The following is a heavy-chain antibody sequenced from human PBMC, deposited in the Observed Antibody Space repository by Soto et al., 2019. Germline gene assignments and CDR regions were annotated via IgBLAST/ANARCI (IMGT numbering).Heavy chain of an antibody. J-gene: IGHJ4*02. V-gene: IGHV1-8*01. CDR3: ARMATSGTLNYFDS. CDR2: MNPNSANT. CDR1: GYTFTNYD. D-gene: IGHD1-26*01. Sequence: VSCQASGYTFTNYDISWVRQATGQGLEWMGWMNPNSANTGYAQKFQGRVSMTRDTSINTAYMELSSLRSEDTAIYYCARMATSGTLNYFDSWGQGTQVTVSS.